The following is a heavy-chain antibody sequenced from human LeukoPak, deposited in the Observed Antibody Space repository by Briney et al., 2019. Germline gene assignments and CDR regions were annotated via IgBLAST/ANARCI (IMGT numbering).Heavy chain of an antibody. CDR2: SSGSNTI. J-gene: IGHJ4*02. CDR3: VRTGGYSYGPFEY. Sequence: GGSLRLSCAATGLTLSGFSVNWVRQAPGKGLEWISYSSGSNTIYYADSVKGRYTISRDNAKNSLFLQMNSLRDEDTAVYYCVRTGGYSYGPFEYWGQGTLVTVSS. V-gene: IGHV3-48*02. D-gene: IGHD5-18*01. CDR1: GLTLSGFS.